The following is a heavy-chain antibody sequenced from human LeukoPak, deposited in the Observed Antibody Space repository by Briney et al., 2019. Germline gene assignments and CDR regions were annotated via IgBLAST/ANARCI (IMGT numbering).Heavy chain of an antibody. V-gene: IGHV1-18*01. CDR1: GYTFTSYG. CDR2: ISAYNGNT. Sequence: GASVKVSCKASGYTFTSYGISWVRQAPGQGLEWMGWISAYNGNTNYAQKLQGRVTMTTDTSTSTAYMELSSLRSEDTAVYYCASLYDSSGYSAFDIWGQGTMVTVSS. J-gene: IGHJ3*02. D-gene: IGHD3-22*01. CDR3: ASLYDSSGYSAFDI.